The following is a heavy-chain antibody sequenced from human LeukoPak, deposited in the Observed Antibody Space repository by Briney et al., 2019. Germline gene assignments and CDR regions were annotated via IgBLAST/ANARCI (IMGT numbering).Heavy chain of an antibody. CDR3: ARLYDISKD. J-gene: IGHJ4*02. Sequence: ASVKLSCKASRDTFTNYYMHWVRQAPGQGLEWMARINPSGGSTTYAQKFQGRVTMTRDTSTSTVYMELSSLRSEDTAVYYCARLYDISKDWGQGTLVTVSS. D-gene: IGHD3-22*01. CDR1: RDTFTNYY. V-gene: IGHV1-46*01. CDR2: INPSGGST.